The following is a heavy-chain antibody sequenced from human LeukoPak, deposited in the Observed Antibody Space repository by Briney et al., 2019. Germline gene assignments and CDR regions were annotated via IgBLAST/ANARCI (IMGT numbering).Heavy chain of an antibody. D-gene: IGHD3-10*01. CDR3: VRAHHPGGWFDP. CDR1: GLTVSINY. CDR2: INQDGGEI. J-gene: IGHJ5*02. V-gene: IGHV3-7*04. Sequence: GGSLRLSCAASGLTVSINYMSWVRQAPGKGLEWVASINQDGGEIHYVDSVKGRFTISRDNAKNSLYLQMNSLTAEDTAVHYCVRAHHPGGWFDPWGQGTLVTVSS.